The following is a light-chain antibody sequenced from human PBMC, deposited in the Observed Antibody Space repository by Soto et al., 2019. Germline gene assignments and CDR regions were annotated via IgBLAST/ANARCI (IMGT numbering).Light chain of an antibody. J-gene: IGKJ3*01. Sequence: DIPMTQSPSSLSSSLGDRVNLTWRASQAINNYLAWYQQKPGQLPRLLIQAASTLQSGVPSRFSGTKSGTEFTLTISSLQPEDVATYYCQKYNSAPFTFGPGTKVDIK. V-gene: IGKV1-27*01. CDR1: QAINNY. CDR2: AAS. CDR3: QKYNSAPFT.